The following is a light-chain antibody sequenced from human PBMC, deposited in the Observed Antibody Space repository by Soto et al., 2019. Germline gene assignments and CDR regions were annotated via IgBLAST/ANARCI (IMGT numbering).Light chain of an antibody. CDR2: AAS. CDR1: QNVNHD. Sequence: EVILTQSPATLSVSPGESVTLSCRASQNVNHDLAWYQQKAGQAPRILIYAASVRAPGIPVRFSGSGSATDFTLTISSLESEDFSFYYWHQYYYWRTFGQGTKVEIK. J-gene: IGKJ1*01. V-gene: IGKV3-15*01. CDR3: HQYYYWRT.